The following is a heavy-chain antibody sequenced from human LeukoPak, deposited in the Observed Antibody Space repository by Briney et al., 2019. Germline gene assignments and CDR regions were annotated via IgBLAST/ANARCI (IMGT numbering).Heavy chain of an antibody. CDR2: ISGSGGST. CDR3: ARSRLVGATTPRYYFDY. CDR1: GFTFSSYA. J-gene: IGHJ4*02. Sequence: GGSLRLSCAASGFTFSSYAMSWVRQAPGKGLKWVSAISGSGGSTYYADSVKGRFTISRDNSKNTLYLQMNSLRAEDTAVYYCARSRLVGATTPRYYFDYWGQGTLVTVSS. V-gene: IGHV3-23*01. D-gene: IGHD1-26*01.